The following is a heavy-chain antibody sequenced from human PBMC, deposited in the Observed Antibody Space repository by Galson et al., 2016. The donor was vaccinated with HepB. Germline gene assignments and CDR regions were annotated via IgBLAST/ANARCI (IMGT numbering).Heavy chain of an antibody. J-gene: IGHJ4*02. Sequence: SLRLSCAASGFIFNTYYMNWVRQAPGKGLEWVSYISGRSKATQYADSVKGRFTISRDNAKNSVYLQMDSLRDDETAVYYCARGYYSLYSLDYWGQGTLVTFSS. D-gene: IGHD1-26*01. CDR2: ISGRSKAT. V-gene: IGHV3-48*02. CDR3: ARGYYSLYSLDY. CDR1: GFIFNTYY.